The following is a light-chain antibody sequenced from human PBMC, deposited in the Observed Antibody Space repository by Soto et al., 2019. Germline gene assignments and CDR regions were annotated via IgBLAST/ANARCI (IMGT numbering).Light chain of an antibody. CDR2: DVN. V-gene: IGLV2-11*01. J-gene: IGLJ1*01. CDR1: NLDVGGYNY. Sequence: QSVLTQPRSVSGSPGQSVTISCTGTNLDVGGYNYVSWYQQHPGKAPKLMIYDVNKRPSGVPDRFSASKSGNTASLTISGLQAEDEADYYCCSYAGAYFYVFGTGTKVTVL. CDR3: CSYAGAYFYV.